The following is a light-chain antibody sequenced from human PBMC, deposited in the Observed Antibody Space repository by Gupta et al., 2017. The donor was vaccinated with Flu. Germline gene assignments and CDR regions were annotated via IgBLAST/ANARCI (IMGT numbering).Light chain of an antibody. J-gene: IGKJ4*01. V-gene: IGKV4-1*01. CDR3: QQYYTTPPLT. CDR2: WAS. CDR1: HSCLSSTNNKNN. Sequence: CKSSHSCLSSTNNKNNLASYQQQQAQPPKMLIIWASTREAGVTEHCISGGCGTNFTTTISSRQDDDVSVYYCQQYYTTPPLTFGEGTKVEI.